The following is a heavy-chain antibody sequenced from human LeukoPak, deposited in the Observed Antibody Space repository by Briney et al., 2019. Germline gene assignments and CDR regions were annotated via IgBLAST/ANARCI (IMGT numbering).Heavy chain of an antibody. J-gene: IGHJ4*02. CDR3: ARQLGYSSGYYASDY. CDR2: IYPGDSDT. Sequence: GESLKISCKGSGYSFTSYWIGWVRQMPGKGLEWMGIIYPGDSDTRYSPSFQGQVTISADKSISTAYLQWSSLKASDTAMYYCARQLGYSSGYYASDYWGQGTLVTVSS. D-gene: IGHD3-22*01. CDR1: GYSFTSYW. V-gene: IGHV5-51*01.